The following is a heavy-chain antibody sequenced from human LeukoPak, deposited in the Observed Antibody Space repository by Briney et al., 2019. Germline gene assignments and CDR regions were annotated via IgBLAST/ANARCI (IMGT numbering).Heavy chain of an antibody. Sequence: GGSLRLSCAASGFTFDDYAMHWVRQAPGKGLEWVSLISGDGGSTYYGDSVKGRFTISRDNSKNSLYLQMNSLRAEVTAFYYCARARSQLWFGEAWFDYWGQGTLVAVSS. CDR2: ISGDGGST. D-gene: IGHD3-10*01. CDR3: ARARSQLWFGEAWFDY. V-gene: IGHV3-43*02. CDR1: GFTFDDYA. J-gene: IGHJ4*02.